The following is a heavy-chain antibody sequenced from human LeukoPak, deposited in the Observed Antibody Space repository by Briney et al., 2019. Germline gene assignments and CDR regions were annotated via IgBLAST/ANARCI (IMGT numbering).Heavy chain of an antibody. CDR2: IRYDGSNK. V-gene: IGHV3-30*02. D-gene: IGHD5-18*01. CDR1: GFTFSSYG. CDR3: AKLDTAMVRNYFDY. J-gene: IGHJ4*02. Sequence: GSLRLSCAAPGFTFSSYGMHWVRQALGKGLEWVAFIRYDGSNKYYADSVKGRFTISRDNSKNTLYLQMNSLRAEDTAVYYCAKLDTAMVRNYFDYWGREPWSPSPQ.